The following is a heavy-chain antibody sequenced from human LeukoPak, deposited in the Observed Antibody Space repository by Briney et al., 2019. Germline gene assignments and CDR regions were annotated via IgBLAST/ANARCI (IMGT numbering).Heavy chain of an antibody. D-gene: IGHD2-15*01. Sequence: PSETLSLTCSVSGGSISGYFWTWIRQSPGKGLEWNGFIHYTGSINYNPSLKSRVTMSVDTSKNQFSLKLTSVTAADSAVYYCARNFCTGGSCYINDDWGQGTLVTVSS. CDR3: ARNFCTGGSCYINDD. CDR1: GGSISGYF. CDR2: IHYTGSI. J-gene: IGHJ4*02. V-gene: IGHV4-59*01.